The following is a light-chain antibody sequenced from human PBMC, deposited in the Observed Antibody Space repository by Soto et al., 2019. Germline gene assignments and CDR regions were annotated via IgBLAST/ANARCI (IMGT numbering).Light chain of an antibody. CDR1: SSDIGTYKY. J-gene: IGLJ3*02. CDR2: DVS. CDR3: SSCAGSNNLV. V-gene: IGLV2-8*01. Sequence: QSVLTQPPSASGSPGQSVTISCTGTSSDIGTYKYVSWYQQHPGQAPKLMIYDVSQRPSGVPDRFSGSKSGNTASLSVSGLQDEDEAYYYCSSCAGSNNLVFGGGTKVTVL.